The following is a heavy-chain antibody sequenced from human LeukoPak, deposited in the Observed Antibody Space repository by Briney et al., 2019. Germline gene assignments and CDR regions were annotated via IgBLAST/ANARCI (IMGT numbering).Heavy chain of an antibody. Sequence: SETLSLTCTVSGGSISSGDYYWSWIRQPPGKGLEWIGYIYYSGSTYYNPSLKSRVTISVDTSKNQFSLKLSSVTAADTAVYYCARDSQYDFWSGYSPTGWFDPWGQGTLVTVSS. D-gene: IGHD3-3*01. CDR1: GGSISSGDYY. CDR2: IYYSGST. J-gene: IGHJ5*02. V-gene: IGHV4-30-4*01. CDR3: ARDSQYDFWSGYSPTGWFDP.